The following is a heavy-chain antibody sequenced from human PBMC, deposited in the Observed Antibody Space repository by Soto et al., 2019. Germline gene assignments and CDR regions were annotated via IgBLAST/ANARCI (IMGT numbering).Heavy chain of an antibody. CDR1: GGSFSGYY. J-gene: IGHJ4*02. V-gene: IGHV4-34*01. CDR2: INHSGST. CDR3: ARKGPLRGYFSS. D-gene: IGHD4-17*01. Sequence: PEEALSLTCAVYGGSFSGYYWSWIRQPPGKGLEWIGEINHSGSTNYNPSLKSRVTISVDTSKNQFSLKLSSLSAADTAVYYCARKGPLRGYFSSWGQETLVTVSS.